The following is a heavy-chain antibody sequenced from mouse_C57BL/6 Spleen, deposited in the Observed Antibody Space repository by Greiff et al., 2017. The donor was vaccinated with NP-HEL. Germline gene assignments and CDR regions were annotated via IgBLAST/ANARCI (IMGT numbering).Heavy chain of an antibody. Sequence: QVQLQQPGTELVKPGASVKLSCQASGYTFTSYWMHWVKQRPGQGLEWIGNINPSNGGTTYNEKFKSKATLTVDKSSSTAYMQLSSLTSEDSAVYYCARFLYDYDGAWFAYWGQGTLVTVSA. CDR2: INPSNGGT. V-gene: IGHV1-53*01. CDR1: GYTFTSYW. CDR3: ARFLYDYDGAWFAY. D-gene: IGHD2-4*01. J-gene: IGHJ3*01.